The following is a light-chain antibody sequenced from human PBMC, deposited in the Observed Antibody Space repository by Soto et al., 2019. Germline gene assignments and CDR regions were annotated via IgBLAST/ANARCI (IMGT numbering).Light chain of an antibody. CDR2: FGS. J-gene: IGKJ5*01. CDR3: MQALQSLT. V-gene: IGKV2-28*01. CDR1: QSLLYNNTYNY. Sequence: EILMTQSPITLTVTPGEPASISCRSGQSLLYNNTYNYLDWYVQKPGQSPQLLIYFGSNRAPGVPDRFSGSGSGTDFTLKINRVEAEDVGTYYCMQALQSLTFGQGTRLAI.